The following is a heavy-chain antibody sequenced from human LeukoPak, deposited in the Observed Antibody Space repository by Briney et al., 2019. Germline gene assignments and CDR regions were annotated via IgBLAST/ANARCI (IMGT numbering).Heavy chain of an antibody. D-gene: IGHD4-11*01. J-gene: IGHJ4*02. CDR1: GFTYSHYG. CDR2: IWSDGTEK. V-gene: IGHV3-33*06. Sequence: GGSLRLSCAASGFTYSHYGMHWVRQAPGKGLEWVAVIWSDGTEKYYADAVKGRFTISRDNSRNTLYLQMNSLRGEDTAVYYCAKDAQRGFDCSNSLEYWGQGTLVTVSS. CDR3: AKDAQRGFDCSNSLEY.